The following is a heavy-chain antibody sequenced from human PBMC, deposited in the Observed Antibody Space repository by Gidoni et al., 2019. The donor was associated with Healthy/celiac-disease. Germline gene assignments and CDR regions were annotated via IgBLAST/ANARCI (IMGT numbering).Heavy chain of an antibody. Sequence: QVQLVQSGAEVKKPGASVKVSCKASGYTFTSYCISWVRQAPGQGLEWMGWISAYNGNTNYAQKLQGRVTMTTDTSTSTAYMELRSLRSDDTAVYYCAREAHFDWLSKPPYYYYGMDVWGQGTTVTVSS. J-gene: IGHJ6*02. CDR1: GYTFTSYC. V-gene: IGHV1-18*01. CDR2: ISAYNGNT. CDR3: AREAHFDWLSKPPYYYYGMDV. D-gene: IGHD3-9*01.